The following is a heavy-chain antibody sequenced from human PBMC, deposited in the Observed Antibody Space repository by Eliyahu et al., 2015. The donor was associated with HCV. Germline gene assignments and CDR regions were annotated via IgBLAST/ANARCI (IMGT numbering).Heavy chain of an antibody. CDR2: INAANGNT. V-gene: IGHV1-3*01. CDR3: ARDQFGSSYGYEAFDI. D-gene: IGHD5-18*01. J-gene: IGHJ3*02. CDR1: GYXXSYYT. Sequence: QVQLVQSGAEVKKPGASVKISCKASGYXXSYYTMHWVRQAPGQRLEWMGWINAANGNTKYSQKFQGSVTMTRDTSANTVYMELSSLRSEDTAVYFCARDQFGSSYGYEAFDIWGQGTLVTVSS.